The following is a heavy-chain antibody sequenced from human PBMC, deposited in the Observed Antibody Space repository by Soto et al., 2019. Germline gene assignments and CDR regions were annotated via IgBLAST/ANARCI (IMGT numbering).Heavy chain of an antibody. Sequence: GASVKVSCKTSGYSFTNYAIHWVRQAPGESLEWLGWINAGVGETKYSQILQGRVTITRDTSANTAYMELRSLRYEDTAVYYCATDGLSSSGGHWIDPWGQGTLVTVSS. CDR3: ATDGLSSSGGHWIDP. CDR2: INAGVGET. CDR1: GYSFTNYA. V-gene: IGHV1-3*01. D-gene: IGHD6-6*01. J-gene: IGHJ5*02.